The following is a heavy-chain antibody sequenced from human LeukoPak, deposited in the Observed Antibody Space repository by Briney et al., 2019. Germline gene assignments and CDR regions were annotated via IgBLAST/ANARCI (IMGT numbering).Heavy chain of an antibody. CDR3: AKDHYYDSSGYSNFDY. V-gene: IGHV3-23*01. CDR1: GFTFSSYA. CDR2: ISGSGGST. D-gene: IGHD3-22*01. Sequence: GGSLRLSCAASGFTFSSYAMSWVRQAPGKGLEWVSAISGSGGSTYYADSVKGRFIISRDNSKNTLYLQMNSLRAEDTAVYYCAKDHYYDSSGYSNFDYWGQGTLVTVSS. J-gene: IGHJ4*02.